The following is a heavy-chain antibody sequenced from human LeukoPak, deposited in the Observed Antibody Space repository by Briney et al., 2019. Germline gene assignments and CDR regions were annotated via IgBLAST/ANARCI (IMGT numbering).Heavy chain of an antibody. V-gene: IGHV1-2*02. Sequence: ASVKVSCKASGGTFSSYAISWVRQAPGQGLEWMGWINPNSGGTNYAQKFQGRVTMTRDTSISTAYMELSRLRSDDTAVYYCARSSDSSGYYREPFWDIWGQGTMVTVSS. CDR1: GGTFSSYA. D-gene: IGHD3-22*01. CDR2: INPNSGGT. CDR3: ARSSDSSGYYREPFWDI. J-gene: IGHJ3*02.